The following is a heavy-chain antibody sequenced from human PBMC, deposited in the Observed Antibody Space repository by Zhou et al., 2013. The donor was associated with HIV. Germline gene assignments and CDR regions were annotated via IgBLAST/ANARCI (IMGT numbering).Heavy chain of an antibody. CDR1: GGSISSHY. CDR2: THYSGST. CDR3: ARGGCSGGTCSTNFDW. D-gene: IGHD2-15*01. V-gene: IGHV4-59*11. Sequence: QVQLQESGPGLVKPSETLSLTCTVSGGSISSHYWSWIRQPPGKGLEWIGYTHYSGSTNYNPSLKSRVTISVDTSKNQFSLKLSSVTAADTAVYYCARGGCSGGTCSTNFDWWGQGTLVTVSS. J-gene: IGHJ4*02.